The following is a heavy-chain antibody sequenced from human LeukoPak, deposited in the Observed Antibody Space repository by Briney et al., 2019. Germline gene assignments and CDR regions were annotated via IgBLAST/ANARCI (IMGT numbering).Heavy chain of an antibody. J-gene: IGHJ5*02. V-gene: IGHV4-59*12. CDR3: ARGSGYFDSRGTVSWFDP. D-gene: IGHD3-22*01. Sequence: SETLSLTCTVSGGSISSYYWSWIRQPPGKGLEWIGYIYYSGSTNYNPSLKSRVIISVDTSKNQFSLKMSSVTAADTAVYYCARGSGYFDSRGTVSWFDPWGQGTLVTVSS. CDR2: IYYSGST. CDR1: GGSISSYY.